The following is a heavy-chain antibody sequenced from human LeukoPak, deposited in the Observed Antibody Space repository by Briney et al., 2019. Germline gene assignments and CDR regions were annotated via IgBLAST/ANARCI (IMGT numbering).Heavy chain of an antibody. Sequence: ASVKLSCTASGYTFTSYGISWVRQAPGQGLEWMGWISAYNGNTNYAQKLQGRVTMTTDTSTSTAYMELSSLRSDDTAVYYCARVQGPYYYMDVWGKGTTVTVSS. CDR2: ISAYNGNT. CDR1: GYTFTSYG. CDR3: ARVQGPYYYMDV. V-gene: IGHV1-18*01. J-gene: IGHJ6*03.